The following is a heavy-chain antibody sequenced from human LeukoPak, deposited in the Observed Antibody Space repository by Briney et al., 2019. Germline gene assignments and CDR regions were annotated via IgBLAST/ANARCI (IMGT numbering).Heavy chain of an antibody. CDR1: GGSISSYY. D-gene: IGHD2-8*01. CDR3: ARESGYCTNGVCYRNWFDP. J-gene: IGHJ5*02. CDR2: IYTSGST. V-gene: IGHV4-4*09. Sequence: SETLSLTCTFSGGSISSYYWSWIRQPPGKGLEWIGYIYTSGSTNYNPSLKSRVTISVDTSKNQFSLKLSSVTAADTAVYYCARESGYCTNGVCYRNWFDPWGQGTLVTVSS.